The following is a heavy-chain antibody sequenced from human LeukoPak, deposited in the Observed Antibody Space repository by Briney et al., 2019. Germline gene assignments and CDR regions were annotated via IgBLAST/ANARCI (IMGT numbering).Heavy chain of an antibody. Sequence: GGSLRLSCAASGFSFSSYAMSWVRQAPGKGLEWVSTISGGGGTTYYADSVKGRFTISRDNSKNTLYLQMNSLRAEDTAVYYCARPGEDRDGYNYVTGDRGYYFDYWGQGTLVTVSS. CDR2: ISGGGGTT. V-gene: IGHV3-23*01. CDR3: ARPGEDRDGYNYVTGDRGYYFDY. CDR1: GFSFSSYA. D-gene: IGHD5-24*01. J-gene: IGHJ4*02.